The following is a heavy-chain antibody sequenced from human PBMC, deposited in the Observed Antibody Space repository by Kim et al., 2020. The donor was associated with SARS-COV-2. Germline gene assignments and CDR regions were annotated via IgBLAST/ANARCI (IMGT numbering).Heavy chain of an antibody. Sequence: SETLSLTCVVYGGSFSGYYWNWIRQPPGKGLEWIGQINYSGNTNYNPSLKSRVTISVDTSKKQLSLKLSSVTAADTALYYCARGNWYEALSNTYNWLDPWGQGTLVTVSS. D-gene: IGHD6-13*01. CDR3: ARGNWYEALSNTYNWLDP. CDR1: GGSFSGYY. CDR2: INYSGNT. V-gene: IGHV4-34*01. J-gene: IGHJ5*02.